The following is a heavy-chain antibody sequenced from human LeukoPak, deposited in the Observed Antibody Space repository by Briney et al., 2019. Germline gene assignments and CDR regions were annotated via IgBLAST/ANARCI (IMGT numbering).Heavy chain of an antibody. CDR1: GFTFSSYW. J-gene: IGHJ4*02. CDR3: ASGYDSSGYYSGVDY. Sequence: GSLRLSCAASGFTFSSYWMSWIRQTPGKGLEWIGEINHSGSTNYNPSLKSRVTISVDTSKNQFSLKLSSVTAADTAVYYCASGYDSSGYYSGVDYWGQGTLVTVSS. CDR2: INHSGST. D-gene: IGHD3-22*01. V-gene: IGHV4-34*01.